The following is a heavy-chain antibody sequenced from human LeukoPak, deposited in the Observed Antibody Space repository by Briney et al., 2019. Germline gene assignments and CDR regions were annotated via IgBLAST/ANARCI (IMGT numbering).Heavy chain of an antibody. CDR3: AGLERTGDYYYDSSGYVAY. V-gene: IGHV4-59*06. CDR1: GGSISSYY. CDR2: IYYSGST. Sequence: SETLSLTCTVSGGSISSYYWSWIRQHPGKGLEWIGYIYYSGSTYYNPSLKSRVTISVDTSKNQFSLKLSSVTAADTAVYYCAGLERTGDYYYDSSGYVAYWGQGTLVTVSS. J-gene: IGHJ4*02. D-gene: IGHD3-22*01.